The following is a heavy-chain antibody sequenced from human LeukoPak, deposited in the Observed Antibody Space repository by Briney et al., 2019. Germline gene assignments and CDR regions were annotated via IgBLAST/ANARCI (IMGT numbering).Heavy chain of an antibody. CDR1: GGSISSYY. J-gene: IGHJ5*02. CDR3: ARRRAVARGRWFDP. Sequence: SETLSLTCTVSGGSISSYYWSWIRQPPGKGLEWIGYIYYSGSTNYNPSLKSRVTISVDTSKNQFSLKLSSVTAADTAVYYCARRRAVARGRWFDPWGQGTLVPVSS. CDR2: IYYSGST. D-gene: IGHD6-19*01. V-gene: IGHV4-59*08.